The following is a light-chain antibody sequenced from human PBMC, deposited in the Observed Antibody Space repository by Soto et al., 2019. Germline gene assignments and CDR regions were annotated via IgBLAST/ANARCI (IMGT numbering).Light chain of an antibody. V-gene: IGLV2-14*03. Sequence: QSALTQPASVSGSPGQSITISCTGTSSDVGRYNYVSWYQHHPGKAPKLMIFDVSNRPSGVSNRFSGSKSGNTASLTISGLQAEDEAHYYCSSYTSSTTWVFGGGTQLTVL. CDR2: DVS. CDR1: SSDVGRYNY. CDR3: SSYTSSTTWV. J-gene: IGLJ3*02.